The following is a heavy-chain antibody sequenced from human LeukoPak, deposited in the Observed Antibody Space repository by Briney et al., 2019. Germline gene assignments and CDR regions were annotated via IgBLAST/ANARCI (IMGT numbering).Heavy chain of an antibody. D-gene: IGHD3-22*01. CDR3: ARSPSGYRFDS. J-gene: IGHJ4*02. Sequence: PSETLSLTCTVFGDSVSSSNYYWAWFRQPPGKGLDWIGSLYYDGRTYYGPSLESRVTVSVDTSKNQFALKLTSVTAADTAVYYCARSPSGYRFDSWGQGTLVTVSS. V-gene: IGHV4-39*06. CDR2: LYYDGRT. CDR1: GDSVSSSNYY.